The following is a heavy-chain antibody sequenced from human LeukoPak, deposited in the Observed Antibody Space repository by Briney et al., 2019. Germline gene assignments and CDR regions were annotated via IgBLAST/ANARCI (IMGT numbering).Heavy chain of an antibody. CDR1: GFTLSSYG. J-gene: IGHJ6*02. Sequence: GGSLRLSCAASGFTLSSYGMHWARQAPGKALEWVAYIRYDGSNKYFADAAKGRFPISRDNSKNPLYLQMNSLRGEDTAVYYCAQDDWVIAAAVRLYYYYYGMDVCGQRTTGTVSS. CDR2: IRYDGSNK. CDR3: AQDDWVIAAAVRLYYYYYGMDV. D-gene: IGHD6-13*01. V-gene: IGHV3-30*02.